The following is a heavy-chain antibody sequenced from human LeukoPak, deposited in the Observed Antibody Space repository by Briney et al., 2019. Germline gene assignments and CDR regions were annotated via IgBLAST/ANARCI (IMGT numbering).Heavy chain of an antibody. V-gene: IGHV3-21*04. CDR1: GFTFSSYS. J-gene: IGHJ4*02. D-gene: IGHD3-22*01. CDR3: ARRPYYYDSSGYYFDY. CDR2: ISSSSSYI. Sequence: PGGSLRLSCAASGFTFSSYSMNWVRQAPGKGLEWVSSISSSSSYIYYADSVKGRFTISRDNAKNSLYLQMNSLRAEDTAVYYCARRPYYYDSSGYYFDYWGQGTLVTVSS.